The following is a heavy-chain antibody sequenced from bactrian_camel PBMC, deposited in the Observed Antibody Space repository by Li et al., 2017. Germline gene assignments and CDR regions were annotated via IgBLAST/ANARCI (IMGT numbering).Heavy chain of an antibody. Sequence: VQLVESGGGSVQTGGSLRLSCTAPGFSSKRCGMDWYRLREGKQREWVVVIDHDGTTRYPDSTKGRFTVYVNKTGDTVYLQMDNLKPEDTGTYSCKTNKWGLPCGDYVQGQGTQVTVS. J-gene: IGHJ4*01. CDR1: GFSSKRCG. D-gene: IGHD1*01. V-gene: IGHV3S53*01. CDR2: IDHDGTT.